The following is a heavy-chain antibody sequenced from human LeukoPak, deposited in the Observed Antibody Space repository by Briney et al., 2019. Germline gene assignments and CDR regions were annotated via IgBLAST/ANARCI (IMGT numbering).Heavy chain of an antibody. CDR3: ARVPPPTYYDFWSGYYTPPFCDY. Sequence: ASVKVSCKASGYTFTSYAMNWVRQAPGQGLEWMGWISAYNGNTNYAQKLQGRVTMTTDTSTSTAYMELRSLRSDDTAVYYCARVPPPTYYDFWSGYYTPPFCDYWGQGTLVTVSS. V-gene: IGHV1-18*01. D-gene: IGHD3-3*01. J-gene: IGHJ4*02. CDR1: GYTFTSYA. CDR2: ISAYNGNT.